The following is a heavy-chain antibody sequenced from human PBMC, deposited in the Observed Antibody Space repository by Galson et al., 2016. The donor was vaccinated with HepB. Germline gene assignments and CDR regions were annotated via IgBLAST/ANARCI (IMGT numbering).Heavy chain of an antibody. D-gene: IGHD6-19*01. CDR2: INHRGNT. Sequence: ETLSLTCTVSGGSVSSGSYYWSWIRQPPGKGLEWIGEINHRGNTNYNPSLKSRLTISLDTSRNQMSLQLSSLTAADTAVYYCARGKDTSGWAGRRYSYYYMDVWDRGTTVTVSS. CDR1: GGSVSSGSYY. V-gene: IGHV4-61*01. J-gene: IGHJ6*03. CDR3: ARGKDTSGWAGRRYSYYYMDV.